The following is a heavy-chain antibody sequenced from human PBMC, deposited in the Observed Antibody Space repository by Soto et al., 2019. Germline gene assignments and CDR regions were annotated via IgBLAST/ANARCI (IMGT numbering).Heavy chain of an antibody. CDR1: GYTFTSYG. Sequence: GASVKVSCKASGYTFTSYGISWVRQAPGQGLEWMGWISAYNGNTNYAQKLQGRVTMTTDTSTSTAYMELRSLRSDDTAVYYCARDPPGKYSYGSSNEFDYWGQGTLVTVSS. D-gene: IGHD5-18*01. V-gene: IGHV1-18*01. J-gene: IGHJ4*02. CDR3: ARDPPGKYSYGSSNEFDY. CDR2: ISAYNGNT.